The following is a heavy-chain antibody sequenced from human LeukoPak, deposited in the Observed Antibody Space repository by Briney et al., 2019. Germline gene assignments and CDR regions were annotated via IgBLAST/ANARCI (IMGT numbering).Heavy chain of an antibody. D-gene: IGHD3-22*01. CDR1: GFTFSSYA. Sequence: GGSLRLSCAASGFTFSSYAMSWVRQAPGKGLERVSAISGSGGSTYYAGSVKGRFTISRDNSKNTLYLQMNSLRAEDTAVYYCAKVRVINYYWYFDLWGRGTLVTVSS. J-gene: IGHJ2*01. V-gene: IGHV3-23*01. CDR2: ISGSGGST. CDR3: AKVRVINYYWYFDL.